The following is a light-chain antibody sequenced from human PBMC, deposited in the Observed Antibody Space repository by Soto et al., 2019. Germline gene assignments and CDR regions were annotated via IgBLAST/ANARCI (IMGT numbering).Light chain of an antibody. V-gene: IGKV1-8*01. CDR3: QQYYSYQFT. Sequence: AIRMTQSPSSFSASTGDRVTITCRASQGISSYLAWYQQKPGKAPKLLIYAASTLQSGVPSRFSGSRSGTDFTLTISCLQSDDFATYYCQQYYSYQFTFGTATKVNI. CDR1: QGISSY. J-gene: IGKJ3*01. CDR2: AAS.